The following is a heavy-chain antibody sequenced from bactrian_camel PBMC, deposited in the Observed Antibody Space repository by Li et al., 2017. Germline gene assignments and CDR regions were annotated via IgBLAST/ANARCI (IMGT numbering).Heavy chain of an antibody. CDR3: VADMSDDRRY. V-gene: IGHV3S57*01. D-gene: IGHD7*01. Sequence: VQLVESGGASVQAGGSLRLSCLASRSTVSISRMAWFRQAPGKEREAVAGIESDGKVSYSDSVKGRFTTSQDNAKNTLYLQMNSLKPEDTGTYYCVADMSDDRRYWGQGTQVTVS. CDR1: RSTVSISR. J-gene: IGHJ4*01. CDR2: IESDGKV.